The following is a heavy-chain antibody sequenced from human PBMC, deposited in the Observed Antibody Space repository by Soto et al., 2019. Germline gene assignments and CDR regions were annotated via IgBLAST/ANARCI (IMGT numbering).Heavy chain of an antibody. J-gene: IGHJ6*02. CDR1: GFSLSTGGVG. V-gene: IGHV2-5*02. Sequence: QITLKESGPTLVKPTQTLTLTCTFSGFSLSTGGVGVGWIRQPPGKALEWLALIYWDDDKRYSPSLKSRLTDTKENSKKQVVHTMTNMEPVDTATYYCANSQSGGDCLRSYSSHYYYDMDLWGQGTTVTVSS. D-gene: IGHD2-21*02. CDR3: ANSQSGGDCLRSYSSHYYYDMDL. CDR2: IYWDDDK.